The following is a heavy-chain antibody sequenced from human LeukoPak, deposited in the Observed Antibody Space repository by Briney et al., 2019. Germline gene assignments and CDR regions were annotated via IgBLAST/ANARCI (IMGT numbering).Heavy chain of an antibody. CDR2: IWYDRSKP. D-gene: IGHD3-22*01. Sequence: GGPLRHSRAPSGVVLSRNVMHCVRHATGKGVEWGSIIWYDRSKPLYGHSVSGRLTISRDQSKVTPYPQLYSLRVQGTAMYYYARDFVDVTSNYYYIPEYWGQGGLVTVSS. J-gene: IGHJ4*02. CDR3: ARDFVDVTSNYYYIPEY. CDR1: GVVLSRNV. V-gene: IGHV3-33*01.